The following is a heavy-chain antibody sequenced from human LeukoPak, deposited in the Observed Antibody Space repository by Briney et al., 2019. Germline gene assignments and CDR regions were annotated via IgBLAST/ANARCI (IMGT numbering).Heavy chain of an antibody. CDR2: ISAYNGNT. J-gene: IGHJ4*02. CDR1: GYTFTSYG. Sequence: GASVKVSCKASGYTFTSYGISWVRQAPGQGLEWMGWISAYNGNTNYAQKLQGRVTMTTDTSTSTAYMELRSLRSDDTAVYYCARYNTLLRGVTTSDYWGQGTLVTVSS. V-gene: IGHV1-18*01. D-gene: IGHD3-10*01. CDR3: ARYNTLLRGVTTSDY.